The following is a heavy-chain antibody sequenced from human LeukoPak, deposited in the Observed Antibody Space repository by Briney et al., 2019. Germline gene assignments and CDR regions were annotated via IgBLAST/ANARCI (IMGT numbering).Heavy chain of an antibody. J-gene: IGHJ6*03. CDR2: INHSGST. D-gene: IGHD1-7*01. CDR3: ARDRYNWNYGSYYYYMDV. CDR1: GGSFSGYY. Sequence: PSETLSLTCAVYGGSFSGYYWSWIRQPPGKGLEWIGEINHSGSTNYNPSLKSRVTIPVDTSKNQFSLKLSSVTAADTAVYYCARDRYNWNYGSYYYYMDVWGKGTTATVSS. V-gene: IGHV4-34*01.